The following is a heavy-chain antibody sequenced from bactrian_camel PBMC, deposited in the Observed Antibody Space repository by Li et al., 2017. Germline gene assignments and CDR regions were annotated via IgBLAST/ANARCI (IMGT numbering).Heavy chain of an antibody. Sequence: VQLVESGGGSVQAGGSLRLSCTASGYTYSSVCLAWFRQAPGKEREGVAAIDTDGTTTYSDSVKGRFTLSKDSDKNTLYLQMNSLKPEDTALYYCAADRGDFWSLRCSDFSYWGQGTQVTVS. CDR2: IDTDGTTT. J-gene: IGHJ6*01. V-gene: IGHV3S6*01. CDR3: AADRGDFWSLRCSDFSY. CDR1: GYTYSSVC. D-gene: IGHD3*01.